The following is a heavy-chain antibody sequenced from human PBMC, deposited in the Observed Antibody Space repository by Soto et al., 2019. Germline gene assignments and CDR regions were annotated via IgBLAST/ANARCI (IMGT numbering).Heavy chain of an antibody. CDR3: ARGLILWFGELSRRGGYYYYMDV. CDR1: GGSFSGYQ. CDR2: INDSGNI. D-gene: IGHD3-10*01. J-gene: IGHJ6*03. Sequence: QVQLQQWGAGLLKPSETLSLTCAVYGGSFSGYQWSWIRQTPGKGLEWIGEINDSGNINYNPSLKSRVTIFLDTSKMQFSLTLSSGTAADTAVYYCARGLILWFGELSRRGGYYYYMDVWGKGTTVIVSS. V-gene: IGHV4-34*01.